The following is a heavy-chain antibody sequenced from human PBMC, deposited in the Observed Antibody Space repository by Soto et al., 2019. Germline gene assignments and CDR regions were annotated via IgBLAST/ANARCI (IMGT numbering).Heavy chain of an antibody. CDR2: IIPIFGTA. J-gene: IGHJ5*02. Sequence: QVQLVQSGAEVRKPGSSVKVSCKASGGTFSSYAISWVRQAPGQGLEWMGGIIPIFGTANYAQKFQGRVTITADESTSTAYMELSSLRSEDTAVYYCARDRGIAAAPYNWFDPWGQGTLVTVSS. CDR1: GGTFSSYA. D-gene: IGHD6-13*01. V-gene: IGHV1-69*01. CDR3: ARDRGIAAAPYNWFDP.